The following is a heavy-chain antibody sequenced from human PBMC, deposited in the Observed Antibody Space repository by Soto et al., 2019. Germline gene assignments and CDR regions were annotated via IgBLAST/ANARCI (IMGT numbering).Heavy chain of an antibody. V-gene: IGHV3-23*01. CDR1: GFTFSSYA. Sequence: EVQLLESGGGLVQPGGSLRLSCAASGFTFSSYAMSWVRQAPGKGLEWVAAISGSGGSTYYADSVKGRFTISRDNSKNTLYLQMNSLRAEDTGVYYCANSIAAAGCDYWGQGTLVTVSS. CDR2: ISGSGGST. D-gene: IGHD6-13*01. J-gene: IGHJ4*02. CDR3: ANSIAAAGCDY.